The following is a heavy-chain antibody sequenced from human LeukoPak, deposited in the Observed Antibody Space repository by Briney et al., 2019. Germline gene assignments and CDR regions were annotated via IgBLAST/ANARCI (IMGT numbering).Heavy chain of an antibody. CDR2: ISSSSSYI. D-gene: IGHD1-7*01. V-gene: IGHV3-21*01. Sequence: GGSLRLSCAAPGFTFSSYSMNWVRQAPGKGLEWVSCISSSSSYIYYADSVKGRFTISRDNAKNSLYLQMNSLRAEDTAVYYCARAHNWKYGSFDFWGQGTLVTVSS. CDR3: ARAHNWKYGSFDF. J-gene: IGHJ4*02. CDR1: GFTFSSYS.